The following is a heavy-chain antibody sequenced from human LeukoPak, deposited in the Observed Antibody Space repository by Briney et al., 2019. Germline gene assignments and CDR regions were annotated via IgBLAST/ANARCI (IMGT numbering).Heavy chain of an antibody. CDR1: GGSISSSNW. CDR3: ARDSSPAAAQEGWFDP. D-gene: IGHD6-13*01. Sequence: PSGTLSLTCAVSGGSISSSNWWSWVRQPPGKGLEWIGEIYHSGSTNYNPSLKSRVTISVDKSKNQFSLKLSSVTAADTAVYYCARDSSPAAAQEGWFDPWGQGTLVTVSS. CDR2: IYHSGST. J-gene: IGHJ5*02. V-gene: IGHV4-4*02.